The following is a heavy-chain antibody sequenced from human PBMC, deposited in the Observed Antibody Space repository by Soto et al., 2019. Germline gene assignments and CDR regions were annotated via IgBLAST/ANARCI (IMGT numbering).Heavy chain of an antibody. J-gene: IGHJ4*02. D-gene: IGHD4-17*01. CDR3: ARQYPDYQYYFDH. CDR1: GFTFSSYA. CDR2: LSYAGRDK. Sequence: PGGSLRLSCTASGFTFSSYAMHWVRQAPGQGLEWVALLSYAGRDKSYRDSVKGRFTISRDNAKNTLYLQMNNLRTEDTALYYCARQYPDYQYYFDHWGQGSLVTVSS. V-gene: IGHV3-30*03.